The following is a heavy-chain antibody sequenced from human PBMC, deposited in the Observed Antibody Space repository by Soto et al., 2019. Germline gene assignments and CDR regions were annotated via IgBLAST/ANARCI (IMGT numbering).Heavy chain of an antibody. CDR1: AFNLRSYS. V-gene: IGHV1-3*01. Sequence: QAQLVQSGPEVQKPGASMKVSCKASAFNLRSYSIHWVRQAPGQRLEWMGQINGDSGKPRYSNRFEGRVTFKRDTDASTATLELHSLRPEDTAVYYCGRGAGTSKIYAMGMDVWGQGTAVSVSS. D-gene: IGHD2-2*01. J-gene: IGHJ6*02. CDR2: INGDSGKP. CDR3: GRGAGTSKIYAMGMDV.